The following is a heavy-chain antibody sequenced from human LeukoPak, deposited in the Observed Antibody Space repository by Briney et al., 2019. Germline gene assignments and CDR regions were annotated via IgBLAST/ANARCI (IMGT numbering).Heavy chain of an antibody. CDR2: IYYSGST. D-gene: IGHD3-22*01. Sequence: SETLSLTCTVSGGSISGYYWNWIRQPPGKGLEWIGYIYYSGSTNYNPSLKSRVTISVDTSKNQFSLKLSSVTAADTAVYYCARGGYDSSGYYFDYWGQGTLVTVSS. V-gene: IGHV4-59*01. CDR3: ARGGYDSSGYYFDY. J-gene: IGHJ4*02. CDR1: GGSISGYY.